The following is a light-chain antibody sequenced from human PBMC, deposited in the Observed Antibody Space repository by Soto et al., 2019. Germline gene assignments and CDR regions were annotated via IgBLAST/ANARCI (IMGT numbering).Light chain of an antibody. V-gene: IGKV3-15*01. CDR2: GAS. J-gene: IGKJ1*01. CDR1: QSISSN. Sequence: EIVMTQSPATLSVSPGERATLSCRASQSISSNLAWYQQRPGQAPRLLIYGASTRATGIPARFSGSGSGTEFHLTIGSLQSEDFAVYYCQQYNNWPRTFGQGTKVEIK. CDR3: QQYNNWPRT.